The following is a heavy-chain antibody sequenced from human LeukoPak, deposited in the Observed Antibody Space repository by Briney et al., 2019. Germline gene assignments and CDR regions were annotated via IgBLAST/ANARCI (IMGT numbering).Heavy chain of an antibody. CDR1: GYTFTSYG. J-gene: IGHJ4*02. CDR2: ISAYNGNT. V-gene: IGHV1-18*01. CDR3: AAGYCSSTSCYEYYFDY. D-gene: IGHD2-2*01. Sequence: ASVKVSCKASGYTFTSYGISWVRQAPGQGLEWMGWISAYNGNTNYAQKLQGRVTMTTDTSTSTAYMELRSLRSDDTAVYYCAAGYCSSTSCYEYYFDYWGQGTLVTVSS.